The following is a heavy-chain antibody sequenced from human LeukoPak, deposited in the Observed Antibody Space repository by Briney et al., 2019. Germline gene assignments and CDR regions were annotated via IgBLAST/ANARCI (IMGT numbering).Heavy chain of an antibody. D-gene: IGHD1-26*01. Sequence: GGSLRLSCAASGFTFSSFAMHWVRQAPGKGLEWVALIWFDGGNKNYTDSVKGRFTISRDNAKNSLYLQMNNLRAEDTAVYYCARRGAGFDYWGLGTLVTVSS. CDR3: ARRGAGFDY. J-gene: IGHJ4*02. CDR1: GFTFSSFA. V-gene: IGHV3-33*01. CDR2: IWFDGGNK.